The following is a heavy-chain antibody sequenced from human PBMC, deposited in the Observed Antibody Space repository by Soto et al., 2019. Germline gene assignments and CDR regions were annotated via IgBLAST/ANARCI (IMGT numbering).Heavy chain of an antibody. J-gene: IGHJ4*02. V-gene: IGHV3-48*01. CDR1: GFTFSSYS. Sequence: EVQLVESGGGLAQPGGSLRLSCAAAGFTFSSYSMNWVRQAPGKGLEWVSYISSSSSTTYYADSVKGRFTISRDNAKNSLDLQMNSLRAEDTAVYYCARDSYGSANWGQGTLVTVSS. CDR3: ARDSYGSAN. D-gene: IGHD3-10*01. CDR2: ISSSSSTT.